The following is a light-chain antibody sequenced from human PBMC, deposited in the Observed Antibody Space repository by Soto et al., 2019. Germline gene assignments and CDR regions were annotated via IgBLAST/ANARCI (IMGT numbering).Light chain of an antibody. CDR3: QHWWT. CDR1: QSVSSI. J-gene: IGKJ1*01. V-gene: IGKV3-15*01. Sequence: EIVMTQSPATLSVSPGERATLSCRASQSVSSILAWYQQKPGQAPRLLIYGASTRATGIPARFSGSGSGTEFTLTISSLQSEDFAVYYCQHWWTFGQGTKVEVK. CDR2: GAS.